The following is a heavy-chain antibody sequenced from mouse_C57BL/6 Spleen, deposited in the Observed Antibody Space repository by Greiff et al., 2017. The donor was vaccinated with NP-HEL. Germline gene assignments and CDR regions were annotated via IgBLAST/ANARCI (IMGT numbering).Heavy chain of an antibody. D-gene: IGHD2-4*01. J-gene: IGHJ2*01. CDR2: IDPETGGT. CDR1: GYTFTDYE. CDR3: TRIYYDPYFDY. Sequence: QVQLQQSGAELVRPGASVTLSCKASGYTFTDYEMHWVKQTPVHGLEWIGAIDPETGGTAYNQKFKGKAILTADKSSSTAYMELRSLTSEDSAVYYCTRIYYDPYFDYWGQGTTLTVSS. V-gene: IGHV1-15*01.